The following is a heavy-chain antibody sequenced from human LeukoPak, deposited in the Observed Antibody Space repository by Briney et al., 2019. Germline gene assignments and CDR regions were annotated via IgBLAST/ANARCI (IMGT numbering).Heavy chain of an antibody. J-gene: IGHJ5*02. CDR1: GGSISSGDYY. CDR2: IYYSGST. D-gene: IGHD1-26*01. Sequence: PSQTLSLTCTVSGGSISSGDYYWSWIRQPPGKGLEWIGYIYYSGSTYYNPSLKSRVTISVDTSKNQFSLKLSSVTAADTAVYYCARASIVGAATGWFDPWGQGTLVTVSS. V-gene: IGHV4-30-4*08. CDR3: ARASIVGAATGWFDP.